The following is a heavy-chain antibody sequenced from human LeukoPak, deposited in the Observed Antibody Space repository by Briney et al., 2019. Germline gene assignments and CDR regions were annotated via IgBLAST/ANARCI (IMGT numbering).Heavy chain of an antibody. CDR3: TGPFGSGSYGSLDV. Sequence: PGGSLRLSCAASGFNFSDSAIHWVRQASGKGLEWVGRIRTKGNNYATGYSASVKGRFTISRDDSRSTAYLQLSSLKAEDTAIYYCTGPFGSGSYGSLDVWGQGTTVTVSS. D-gene: IGHD3-10*01. CDR1: GFNFSDSA. CDR2: IRTKGNNYAT. V-gene: IGHV3-73*01. J-gene: IGHJ6*02.